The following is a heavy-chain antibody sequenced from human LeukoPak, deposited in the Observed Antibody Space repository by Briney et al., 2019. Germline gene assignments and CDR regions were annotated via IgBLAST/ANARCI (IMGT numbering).Heavy chain of an antibody. CDR3: ATSVGTTGTT. Sequence: SETLSLTCTASAGSISSYYWNWLRQFPGKGLEWIGYIYYTGTTKYNPSLTSRVTISIDTSKNQFSLKLSSVTAADTAVYYCATSVGTTGTTWGQGTLVIVSS. CDR2: IYYTGTT. D-gene: IGHD1-1*01. V-gene: IGHV4-59*08. CDR1: AGSISSYY. J-gene: IGHJ4*02.